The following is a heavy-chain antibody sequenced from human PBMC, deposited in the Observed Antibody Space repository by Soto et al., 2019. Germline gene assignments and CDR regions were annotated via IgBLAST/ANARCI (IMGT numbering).Heavy chain of an antibody. D-gene: IGHD6-13*01. V-gene: IGHV3-48*01. CDR3: ARDRWPAAGMSGEFDY. CDR2: ISSSSSTI. CDR1: GFTFSSYS. Sequence: EVQLVESGGGLVQPGGSLRLSCAASGFTFSSYSMNWVRQAPGKGLEWVSYISSSSSTIYYADSVKGRFTISRDNAKNSLYLQMNSLSAEDTAVYYCARDRWPAAGMSGEFDYWGQGTLVTVSS. J-gene: IGHJ4*02.